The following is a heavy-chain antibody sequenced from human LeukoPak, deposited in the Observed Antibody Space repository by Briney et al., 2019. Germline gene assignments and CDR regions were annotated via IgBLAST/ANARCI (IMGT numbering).Heavy chain of an antibody. V-gene: IGHV1-2*02. CDR3: ARDCGGDCYDHY. CDR2: INPNSGGT. D-gene: IGHD2-21*02. Sequence: ASVKVSCKASGYTFTSYGITWVRQAPGQGLEWMGWINPNSGGTNYAQKFQGRVTMTRDTSISTAYMELSRLRSDDTAVYYCARDCGGDCYDHYWGQGTLVTVSS. CDR1: GYTFTSYG. J-gene: IGHJ4*02.